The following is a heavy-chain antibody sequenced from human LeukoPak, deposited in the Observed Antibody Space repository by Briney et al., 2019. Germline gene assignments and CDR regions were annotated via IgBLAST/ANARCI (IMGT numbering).Heavy chain of an antibody. Sequence: GGSLRLSCAAYGFTLSSYWMRWGGQAPGKGLEWVANIKRGGSEKKYVDPVKGRFTIDKDNAKDSLYLQMNSLRDEHTAMYYCAKDIFDDWGQGTLVTVSS. J-gene: IGHJ4*02. CDR1: GFTLSSYW. CDR2: IKRGGSEK. CDR3: AKDIFDD. V-gene: IGHV3-7*05.